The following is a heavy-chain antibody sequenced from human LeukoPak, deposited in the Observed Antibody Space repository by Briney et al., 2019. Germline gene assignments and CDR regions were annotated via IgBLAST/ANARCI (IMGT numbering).Heavy chain of an antibody. CDR1: GYSFSTYW. CDR3: ARRGTNEYFDL. V-gene: IGHV5-51*01. J-gene: IGHJ2*01. Sequence: WESLKISCKGSGYSFSTYWIGWVRQMPGKGLEWMGIIYPGDSDTRYSPSFQGQVTISADKSISTAYLQWSSLKASDTAIYYCARRGTNEYFDLWGRGTLVTVSS. D-gene: IGHD1-1*01. CDR2: IYPGDSDT.